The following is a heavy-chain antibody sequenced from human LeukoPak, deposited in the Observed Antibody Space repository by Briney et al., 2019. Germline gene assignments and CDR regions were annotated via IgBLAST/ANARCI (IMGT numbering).Heavy chain of an antibody. J-gene: IGHJ4*02. CDR1: GFIFSGDF. CDR2: IYSDGST. CDR3: ARERGRGRDSPWFDY. Sequence: GGSLRLSCAASGFIFSGDFMSWVRQAPGKGLEWVSVIYSDGSTYYADSVKGRFTISRDNSKNTLDLQMTGLRAEDTAVYCCARERGRGRDSPWFDYWGQGTLVTVSS. V-gene: IGHV3-53*01. D-gene: IGHD1-26*01.